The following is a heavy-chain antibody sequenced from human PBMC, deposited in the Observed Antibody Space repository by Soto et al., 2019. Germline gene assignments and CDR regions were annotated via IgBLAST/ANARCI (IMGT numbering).Heavy chain of an antibody. V-gene: IGHV3-49*03. CDR2: IRSKAYGGTT. Sequence: GGSLRLSCTASGFTFGDYAMSWFRQAPGKGLEWVGFIRSKAYGGTTEYAASVKGRFTISRDDSKSIAYLQMNSLKTEDTTVYYCTRVSNGGGFHDAFDIWGQGTMVTVSS. D-gene: IGHD3-16*01. J-gene: IGHJ3*02. CDR1: GFTFGDYA. CDR3: TRVSNGGGFHDAFDI.